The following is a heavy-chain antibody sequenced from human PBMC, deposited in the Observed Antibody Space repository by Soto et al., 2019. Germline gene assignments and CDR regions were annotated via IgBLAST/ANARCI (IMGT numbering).Heavy chain of an antibody. CDR3: ATVTAPPRKYSGSYYI. CDR1: GYTLTELS. J-gene: IGHJ4*02. CDR2: FDPEDGET. V-gene: IGHV1-24*01. Sequence: ASVKVSCKVSGYTLTELSMHWARQAPGKGLEWMGGFDPEDGETIYAQKFQGRVTMTEDTSTDTAYMELSSLRSEDTAVYYCATVTAPPRKYSGSYYIWGQGTLVTVSS. D-gene: IGHD1-26*01.